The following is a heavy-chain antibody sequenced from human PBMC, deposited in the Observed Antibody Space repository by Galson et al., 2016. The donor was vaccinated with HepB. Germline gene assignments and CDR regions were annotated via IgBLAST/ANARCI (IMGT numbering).Heavy chain of an antibody. CDR3: ATPRYCYSGSCSIWYYDI. V-gene: IGHV1-58*01. J-gene: IGHJ2*01. CDR2: IVVDSGDT. CDR1: GFTFTSSA. D-gene: IGHD2-15*01. Sequence: SVKVSCKASGFTFTSSAVQWARQARGQRLEWIGWIVVDSGDTNYAQKFQERVTITRDMSTSTAYMELSSLRSEDTAVYYCATPRYCYSGSCSIWYYDIWGRGTLVTVSS.